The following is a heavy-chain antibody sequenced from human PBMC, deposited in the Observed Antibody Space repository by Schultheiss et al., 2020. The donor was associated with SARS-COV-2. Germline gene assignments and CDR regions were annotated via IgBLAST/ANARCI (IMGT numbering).Heavy chain of an antibody. V-gene: IGHV3-48*03. Sequence: GALRLSCAASGFTFSSYEMNWVRQAPGKGLEWVSYISSSGSTIYYADSVKGRFTISRDNAKNSLYLQMNSLRAEDTAVYYCARPLAYYDFWSGYYSDYYGMDVWGQGTTVTVSS. CDR2: ISSSGSTI. CDR3: ARPLAYYDFWSGYYSDYYGMDV. D-gene: IGHD3-3*01. J-gene: IGHJ6*02. CDR1: GFTFSSYE.